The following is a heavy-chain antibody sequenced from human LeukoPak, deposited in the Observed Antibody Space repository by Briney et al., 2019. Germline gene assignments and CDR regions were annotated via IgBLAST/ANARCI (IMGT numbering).Heavy chain of an antibody. D-gene: IGHD6-19*01. Sequence: ASVTVSCTVSGYTLTELSMHWVRQAPGKGLEWMGGFDPEDGETIYAQKFQGRVTMTEDTSTDTAYMELSSLRSEDTAVYYCATDLYSSGWSFDYWGQGTLVTVSS. J-gene: IGHJ4*02. CDR2: FDPEDGET. CDR1: GYTLTELS. CDR3: ATDLYSSGWSFDY. V-gene: IGHV1-24*01.